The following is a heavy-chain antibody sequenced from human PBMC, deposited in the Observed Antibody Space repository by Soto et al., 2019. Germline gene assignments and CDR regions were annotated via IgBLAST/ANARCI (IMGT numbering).Heavy chain of an antibody. J-gene: IGHJ4*02. CDR3: ARDRDDYGSGNYYNRIDF. Sequence: QVQLVQSGAEVKKPGSSVKVSCKASGGIFSTYAISWLRQAPGQGLGWMGGIIPLFGTPNYAQRLQGRVTITADESTSTAYMELSRLRSEDTAVYYCARDRDDYGSGNYYNRIDFWGQGTLVTVSS. D-gene: IGHD3-10*01. CDR2: IIPLFGTP. CDR1: GGIFSTYA. V-gene: IGHV1-69*01.